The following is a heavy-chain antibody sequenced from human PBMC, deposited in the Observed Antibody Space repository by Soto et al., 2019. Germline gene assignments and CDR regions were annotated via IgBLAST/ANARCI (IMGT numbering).Heavy chain of an antibody. J-gene: IGHJ3*02. Sequence: GASVKVSCKASGYTFTCYYMHWVRQAPGQGLEWMGWINPNSGGTNYAQKFQGWVTMTRDTSISTAYMELSRLRSDDTAVYYCARERVKYYYDSRPRMGGAFDIWGQGTMVTVSS. D-gene: IGHD3-22*01. CDR3: ARERVKYYYDSRPRMGGAFDI. V-gene: IGHV1-2*04. CDR1: GYTFTCYY. CDR2: INPNSGGT.